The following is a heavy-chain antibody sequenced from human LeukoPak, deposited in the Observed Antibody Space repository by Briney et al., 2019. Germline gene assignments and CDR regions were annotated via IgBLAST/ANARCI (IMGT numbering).Heavy chain of an antibody. J-gene: IGHJ3*02. V-gene: IGHV4-59*01. Sequence: SETLSLTCTVSGGSISSYYWSWIRQPPGKGLEWIGYIYYSGSTNYNPSLKSRVTISVDTSKNQLSLKLSSVTAADTAVYYCARFPDLGDAFDIWGQGTMVTVSS. CDR1: GGSISSYY. CDR2: IYYSGST. CDR3: ARFPDLGDAFDI. D-gene: IGHD1-14*01.